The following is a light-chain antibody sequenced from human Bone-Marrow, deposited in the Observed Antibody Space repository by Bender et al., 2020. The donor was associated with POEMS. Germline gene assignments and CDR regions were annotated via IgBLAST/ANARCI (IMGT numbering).Light chain of an antibody. Sequence: QSVLTQPPSASGTPGQSVTISCSGTSSNFGNNAANWYQHVPGTAPKLLIYSNNQRPSGVPDRFSAYASGTSASLAISGLHSDDEADYYCSSCDDSLNGWVFGGATQFTV. J-gene: IGLJ3*02. V-gene: IGLV1-44*01. CDR2: SNN. CDR3: SSCDDSLNGWV. CDR1: SSNFGNNA.